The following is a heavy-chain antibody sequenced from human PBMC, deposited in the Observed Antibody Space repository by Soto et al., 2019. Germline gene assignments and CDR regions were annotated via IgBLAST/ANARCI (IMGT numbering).Heavy chain of an antibody. V-gene: IGHV3-7*03. CDR3: ARASLYSSGWYTG. J-gene: IGHJ4*02. Sequence: EVQLVESGGGLVQPGGSLRLSCAASGFTFSSYWMSWVRQAPGKGLEWVANIKQDGSEKYYVDSVKGRFTISRDNAKNSLYLQMNSLIAEDTAVYYCARASLYSSGWYTGWGQGTLVTVSS. CDR2: IKQDGSEK. D-gene: IGHD6-19*01. CDR1: GFTFSSYW.